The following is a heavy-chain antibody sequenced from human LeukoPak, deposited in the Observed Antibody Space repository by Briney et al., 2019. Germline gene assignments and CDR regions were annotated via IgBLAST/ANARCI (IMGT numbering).Heavy chain of an antibody. CDR1: GGSISSSSYY. J-gene: IGHJ4*02. CDR2: IYYSGSP. D-gene: IGHD1-26*01. V-gene: IGHV4-39*02. CDR3: ARSRQWEHIDY. Sequence: PSETLSLTCTVSGGSISSSSYYWGWIRQPPGKGLEWIAIIYYSGSPYYNPSLRSQVTISVDTSKNHFSLKLTSVTAADTAVYYCARSRQWEHIDYWGQGTLVTVSS.